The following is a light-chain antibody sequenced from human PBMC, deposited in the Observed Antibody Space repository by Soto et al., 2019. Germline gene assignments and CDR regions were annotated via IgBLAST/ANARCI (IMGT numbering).Light chain of an antibody. Sequence: ESVLTQSPATLPLSPGERATLSCRASQSVSTYLAWYQQKPGQAPRLLXHDASTRATGIPARFSGSGSGTEFTLTVSSLQSEDFAVYYCQQYNNWPPITFGQGTRLEIK. CDR2: DAS. CDR1: QSVSTY. V-gene: IGKV3D-15*01. J-gene: IGKJ5*01. CDR3: QQYNNWPPIT.